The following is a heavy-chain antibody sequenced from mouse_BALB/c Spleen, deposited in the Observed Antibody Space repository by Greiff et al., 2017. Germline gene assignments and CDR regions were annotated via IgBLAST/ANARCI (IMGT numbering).Heavy chain of an antibody. V-gene: IGHV5-4*02. Sequence: EVHLVESGGGLVKPGGSLKLSCAASGFTFSDYYMYWVRQTPEKRLEWVATISDGGSYTYYPDSVKGRFTISRDNAKNNLYLQMSSLKSEDTAMYYWASHDDEYYYAMDYWGQGTSVTVSS. CDR2: ISDGGSYT. CDR1: GFTFSDYY. CDR3: ASHDDEYYYAMDY. D-gene: IGHD2-4*01. J-gene: IGHJ4*01.